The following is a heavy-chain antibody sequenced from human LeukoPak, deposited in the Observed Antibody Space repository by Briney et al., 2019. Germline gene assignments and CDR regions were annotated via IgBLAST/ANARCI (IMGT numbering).Heavy chain of an antibody. CDR2: IYHSGST. Sequence: SETLSLTCTVSGGSVSSGSYYWSWIRQPPGKGLEWIGYIYHSGSTNYNPSFMSRVTISVDTSKNQFSLKLSSVAAADTAVYYCARAYYDYVWGSYPPYYFDYWGQGTLVTVSS. CDR1: GGSVSSGSYY. J-gene: IGHJ4*02. CDR3: ARAYYDYVWGSYPPYYFDY. D-gene: IGHD3-16*01. V-gene: IGHV4-61*01.